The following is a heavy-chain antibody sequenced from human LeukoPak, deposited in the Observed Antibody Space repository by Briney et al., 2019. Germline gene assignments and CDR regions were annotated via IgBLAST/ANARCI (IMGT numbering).Heavy chain of an antibody. CDR2: IIPIFGTA. V-gene: IGHV1-69*01. CDR1: GGTFSSYA. CDR3: ARGEGSRSLSGWYAAYFDY. D-gene: IGHD6-19*01. J-gene: IGHJ4*02. Sequence: SVKGSCKASGGTFSSYAISWVRQAPGQGLEWMGGIIPIFGTANSAQKFQGRVTITADESTSTAYMELSSLRSEDTAVYYCARGEGSRSLSGWYAAYFDYWGQGTLVTVSS.